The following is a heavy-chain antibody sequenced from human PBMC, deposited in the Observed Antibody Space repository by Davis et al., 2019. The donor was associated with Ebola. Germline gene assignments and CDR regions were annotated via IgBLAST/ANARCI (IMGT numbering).Heavy chain of an antibody. V-gene: IGHV4-38-2*01. Sequence: SETLSLTCAVSGYSISSGYYWGWIRQPPGRGLEWIGSLYHSGNTYYNPSLKSRVTISVDTSKNQFSLKLSSVTAADTAVYYCARKTSSGFDSWGQGTLVTVSS. CDR2: LYHSGNT. J-gene: IGHJ5*01. CDR3: ARKTSSGFDS. CDR1: GYSISSGYY.